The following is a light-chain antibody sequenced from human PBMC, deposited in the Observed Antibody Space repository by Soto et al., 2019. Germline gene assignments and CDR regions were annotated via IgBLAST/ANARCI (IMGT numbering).Light chain of an antibody. V-gene: IGLV2-14*01. J-gene: IGLJ3*02. CDR2: EVF. CDR3: ISYIPSTTTHWV. Sequence: QSALTQPASDSGSPGQSITISCTGTNTDVGGYDRVSWYQHHPGKAPKMLIFEVFNRPSGISDRFSGSKSGDTASLTISGLQAEDEADYYCISYIPSTTTHWVFGGGTKVTVL. CDR1: NTDVGGYDR.